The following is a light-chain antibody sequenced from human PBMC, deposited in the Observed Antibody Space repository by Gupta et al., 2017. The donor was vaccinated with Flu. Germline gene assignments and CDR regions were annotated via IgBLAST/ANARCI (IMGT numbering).Light chain of an antibody. CDR2: ENS. V-gene: IGLV1-51*02. Sequence: QSVLTPPPSVTAAPGQKVTISCSGSSSNIGKNFVSWYQQLPGTSPKLLTFENSNRPSGIPDRFSGSKSGTSATLGITGLQTGDEADYYCATWYSSRIAGVFGGGTTLTVL. CDR1: SSNIGKNF. CDR3: ATWYSSRIAGV. J-gene: IGLJ3*02.